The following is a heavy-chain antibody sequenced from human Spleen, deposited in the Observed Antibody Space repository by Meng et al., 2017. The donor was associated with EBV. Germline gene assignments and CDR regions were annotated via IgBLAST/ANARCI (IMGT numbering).Heavy chain of an antibody. CDR2: MNADDGDT. CDR3: TRGVNTMFQGRFDP. CDR1: GYTFTTYD. J-gene: IGHJ5*02. D-gene: IGHD3-10*02. Sequence: QLQLVHSGAEVRRPGSSVKVPCKASGYTFTTYDINWVRQAPGQGLEWMGWMNADDGDTGYAEKFQGRVTMTRNTAINTASMELRSLGPADTAVYYCTRGVNTMFQGRFDPWGQGTLVTVSS. V-gene: IGHV1-8*01.